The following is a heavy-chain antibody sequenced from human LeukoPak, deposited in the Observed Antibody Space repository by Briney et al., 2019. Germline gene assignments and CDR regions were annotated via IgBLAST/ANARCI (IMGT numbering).Heavy chain of an antibody. J-gene: IGHJ5*02. Sequence: GGTLRLSCAASGFTFSGHGMNWVRQAPGKGLEWVSSISSSSSYIYYADSVKGRFTISRDNAKNSLYLQMNSLRAEDTAVYYCARDEITMVRGNWFDPWGQGTLVTVSS. CDR1: GFTFSGHG. V-gene: IGHV3-21*01. CDR2: ISSSSSYI. CDR3: ARDEITMVRGNWFDP. D-gene: IGHD3-10*01.